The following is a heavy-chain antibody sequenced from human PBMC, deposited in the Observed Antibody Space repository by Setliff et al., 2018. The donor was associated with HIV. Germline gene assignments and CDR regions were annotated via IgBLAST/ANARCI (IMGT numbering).Heavy chain of an antibody. CDR2: IYYSGGT. D-gene: IGHD3-22*01. J-gene: IGHJ3*02. V-gene: IGHV4-59*01. CDR3: AREQDYYDSSGYSRSRAFDI. Sequence: PSETLSLPCTVSGGSISSYYWSWIRQPPGKGLEWIGYIYYSGGTNYNPSLKSRVTMSVDTSKNQFSLNLSSVTAADTAVYYCAREQDYYDSSGYSRSRAFDIWGQGTMVTVSS. CDR1: GGSISSYY.